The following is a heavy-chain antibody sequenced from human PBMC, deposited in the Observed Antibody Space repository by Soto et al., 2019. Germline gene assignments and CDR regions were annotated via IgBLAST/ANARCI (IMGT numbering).Heavy chain of an antibody. J-gene: IGHJ6*02. D-gene: IGHD2-15*01. Sequence: LGESLKISGKGSGYSFTSYWISWVRQMPWKGLEWMGRIDPSDSYTNYSPSFQGHVTISADKSISTAYLQWSSLKASDTAMYYCPRVSGPYSSYGMDVWGQGPTVTVS. CDR2: IDPSDSYT. CDR3: PRVSGPYSSYGMDV. V-gene: IGHV5-10-1*01. CDR1: GYSFTSYW.